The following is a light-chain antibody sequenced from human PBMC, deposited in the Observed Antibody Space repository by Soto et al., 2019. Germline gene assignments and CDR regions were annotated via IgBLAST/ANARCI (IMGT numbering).Light chain of an antibody. Sequence: EIVLTQSPATLSLSPGERTTLSCRASQSVSSSLAWYQQKPGQAPRLLIYDASNRATGIPARFSGSGSGTDFILTISSLEPEDFAGYYCQQRNDWPPYTFGQGTKLEIK. CDR3: QQRNDWPPYT. J-gene: IGKJ2*01. CDR1: QSVSSS. CDR2: DAS. V-gene: IGKV3-11*01.